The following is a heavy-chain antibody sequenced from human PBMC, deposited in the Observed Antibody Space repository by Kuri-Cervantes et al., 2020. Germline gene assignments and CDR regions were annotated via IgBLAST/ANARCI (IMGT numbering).Heavy chain of an antibody. D-gene: IGHD2-21*01. Sequence: GGSLRLSCAASGFTFSSYGIHWVRQAPGKGLEWVAFISYDGTNQYYVDSVKGRLTISRDNSKNTLYLQMNSLRAEDTAVYYCAKEGAIHIVVVYWGQGTLVTVSS. V-gene: IGHV3-30*18. J-gene: IGHJ4*02. CDR3: AKEGAIHIVVVY. CDR1: GFTFSSYG. CDR2: ISYDGTNQ.